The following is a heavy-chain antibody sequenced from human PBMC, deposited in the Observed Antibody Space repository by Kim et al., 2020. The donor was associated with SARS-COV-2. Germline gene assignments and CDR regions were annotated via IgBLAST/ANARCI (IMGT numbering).Heavy chain of an antibody. V-gene: IGHV4-4*06. J-gene: IGHJ4*02. D-gene: IGHD3-22*01. Sequence: RMSRVTLSVDASKNQFSLKLGSVTAADTAVYYCARALPYYYDGSGYFYDYWGQGTLVTVSS. CDR3: ARALPYYYDGSGYFYDY.